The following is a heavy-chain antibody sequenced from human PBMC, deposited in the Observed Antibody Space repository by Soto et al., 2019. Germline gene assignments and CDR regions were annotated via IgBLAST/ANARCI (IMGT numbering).Heavy chain of an antibody. V-gene: IGHV1-18*01. J-gene: IGHJ4*02. CDR1: GYTFTSYG. D-gene: IGHD6-6*01. Sequence: QVQLVQSGAEVKKPGASVKVSCKASGYTFTSYGISWVRQAPGQGLEWMGWISAYNGNTKYAEKLQGRVTITTDTSTSTAYMELRSLRSDDTAVYYCARGRRVRIAAPFHDYWGQGTLVTVSS. CDR2: ISAYNGNT. CDR3: ARGRRVRIAAPFHDY.